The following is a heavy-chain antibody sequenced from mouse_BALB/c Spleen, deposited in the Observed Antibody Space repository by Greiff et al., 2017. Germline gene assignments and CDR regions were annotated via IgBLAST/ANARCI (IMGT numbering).Heavy chain of an antibody. CDR2: ISNGGGST. D-gene: IGHD2-10*02. V-gene: IGHV5-12-2*01. CDR1: GFTFSSYT. CDR3: ARDGYGNYGFYAMDY. J-gene: IGHJ4*01. Sequence: DVHLVESRGGLVQPGGSLKLSCAASGFTFSSYTMSWVRQTPEKRLEWVAYISNGGGSTYYPDTVKGRFTISRDNAKNTLYLQMSSLKSEDTAMYYCARDGYGNYGFYAMDYWGQGTSVTVSS.